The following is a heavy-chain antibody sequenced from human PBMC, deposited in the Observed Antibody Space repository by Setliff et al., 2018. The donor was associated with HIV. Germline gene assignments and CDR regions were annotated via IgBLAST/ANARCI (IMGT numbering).Heavy chain of an antibody. CDR3: ARRADRFDL. V-gene: IGHV1-3*01. Sequence: ASVKVSCKASGYTFTNYAMHWVRQAPGQRLEWMGWINAGNGNTKYSQKIQGRVTMTKDTSTSTAYMELRSLRPDDTAVYFCARRADRFDLWGQGTLVTVSS. CDR2: INAGNGNT. D-gene: IGHD3-9*01. CDR1: GYTFTNYA. J-gene: IGHJ5*02.